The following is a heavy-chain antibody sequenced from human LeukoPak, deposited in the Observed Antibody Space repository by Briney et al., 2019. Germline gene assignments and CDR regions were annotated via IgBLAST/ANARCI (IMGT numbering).Heavy chain of an antibody. J-gene: IGHJ4*02. V-gene: IGHV3-30*02. CDR3: ASILLWYVYDY. CDR1: GFTFSNFG. D-gene: IGHD3-10*01. CDR2: IRFDGTSE. Sequence: GGSLRLSCAASGFTFSNFGMHWVRQAPGKGLEWVAFIRFDGTSEFYADSVKARFTISRDNSKNTLYLQMNSLRAEDTAVYYCASILLWYVYDYWGQGTLVTVSS.